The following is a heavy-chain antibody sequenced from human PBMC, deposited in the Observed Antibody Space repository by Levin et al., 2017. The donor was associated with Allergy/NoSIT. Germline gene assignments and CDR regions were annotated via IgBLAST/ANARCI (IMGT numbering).Heavy chain of an antibody. V-gene: IGHV1-69*13. CDR1: GGTFSSYA. CDR2: IIPIFGTA. J-gene: IGHJ6*02. D-gene: IGHD1-1*01. Sequence: SVKVSCKASGGTFSSYAISWVRQAPGQGLEWMGGIIPIFGTANYAQKFQGRVTITADESTSTAYMELSSLRSEDTAVYYCARRVPQVPYYYYYYGMDVWGQGTTVTVSS. CDR3: ARRVPQVPYYYYYYGMDV.